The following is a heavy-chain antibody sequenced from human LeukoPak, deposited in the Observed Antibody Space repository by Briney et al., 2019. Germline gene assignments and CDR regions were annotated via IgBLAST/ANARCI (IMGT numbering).Heavy chain of an antibody. Sequence: SETLSLTCTVSGGSTSSYYWSWIRQPAGKGLEWIGRIYSTGSTNYNPSLKSRVTMSVDTSKNQFSLRLRSVTAAAGTAGFDFWGQGALVTVSS. J-gene: IGHJ4*02. CDR2: IYSTGST. CDR3: F. V-gene: IGHV4-4*07. D-gene: IGHD6-13*01. CDR1: GGSTSSYY.